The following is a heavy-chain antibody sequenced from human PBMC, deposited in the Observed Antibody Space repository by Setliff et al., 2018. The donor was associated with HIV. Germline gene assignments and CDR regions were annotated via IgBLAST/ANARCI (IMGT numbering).Heavy chain of an antibody. CDR3: ARVGVWAAPVGRYFDY. V-gene: IGHV4-31*03. J-gene: IGHJ4*02. Sequence: SETLSLTCSVSGVSIVSGGFYFSWIRQHPGKGLEWLGTVYYTGKTYYNPSLQSRLTMSADTSKNQLYLKMNSVTAADTAVYYCARVGVWAAPVGRYFDYWGQGALVTVSS. CDR1: GVSIVSGGFY. D-gene: IGHD3-16*01. CDR2: VYYTGKT.